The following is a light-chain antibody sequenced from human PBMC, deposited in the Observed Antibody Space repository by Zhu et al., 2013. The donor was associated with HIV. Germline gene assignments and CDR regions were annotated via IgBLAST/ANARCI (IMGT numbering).Light chain of an antibody. Sequence: QSVLTQPPSASGTPGQRVSISCSGTNSNIGRNFVYWYQQVPGTAPKLLLYGRNERPSGVPDRFSGSKSGTSASLAISGLRSEDEADYYCAAWDDSLTVVFGGGTKLTVL. V-gene: IGLV1-47*01. CDR2: GRN. CDR1: NSNIGRNF. J-gene: IGLJ2*01. CDR3: AAWDDSLTVV.